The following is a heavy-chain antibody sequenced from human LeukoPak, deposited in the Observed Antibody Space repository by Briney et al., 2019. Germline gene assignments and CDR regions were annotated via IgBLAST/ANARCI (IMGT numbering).Heavy chain of an antibody. V-gene: IGHV1-69*13. CDR2: IIPIFGTA. Sequence: ASVKVSCKAPGGTFSSYAISWVRQAPGQGLEWMGGIIPIFGTANYAQKFQGRVTITADESTSTAYMELSSLRSEDTAVYYCARKFTILGYMDVWGKGTTVTVSS. CDR3: ARKFTILGYMDV. CDR1: GGTFSSYA. J-gene: IGHJ6*03. D-gene: IGHD3-3*01.